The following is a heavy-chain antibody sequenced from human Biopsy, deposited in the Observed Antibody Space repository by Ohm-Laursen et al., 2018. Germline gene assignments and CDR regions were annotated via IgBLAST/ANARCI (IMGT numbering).Heavy chain of an antibody. CDR3: TAGIPGRSRSSDY. Sequence: SLRLSCTASGFTFSAAWMYWVRQAPGKGLECVALVKSNANGGTTEYPAPVEGRFSISSDDSRNTVYLHMSSLNTDDTAMYFCTAGIPGRSRSSDYWGQGTLVTVSS. J-gene: IGHJ4*02. CDR1: GFTFSAAW. V-gene: IGHV3-15*05. CDR2: VKSNANGGTT.